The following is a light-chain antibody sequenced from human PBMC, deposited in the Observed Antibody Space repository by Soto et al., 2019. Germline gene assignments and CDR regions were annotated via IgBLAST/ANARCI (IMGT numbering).Light chain of an antibody. J-gene: IGKJ1*01. CDR2: GAS. CDR3: HQYGYSPRT. CDR1: QSVSNNY. V-gene: IGKV3-20*01. Sequence: EIVLTQSPGTLSLSPGERATLSCRASQSVSNNYLAWYQQKPGQAPRLLIYGASNRATGIPDRFSGSGSGTDFTLTISRLEPEDFAVYYCHQYGYSPRTFGQGTKVDIK.